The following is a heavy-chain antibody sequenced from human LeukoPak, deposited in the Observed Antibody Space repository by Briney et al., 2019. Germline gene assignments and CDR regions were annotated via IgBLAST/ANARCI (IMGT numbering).Heavy chain of an antibody. CDR2: FDPEDGET. D-gene: IGHD4-17*01. V-gene: IGHV1-24*01. J-gene: IGHJ4*01. CDR1: GYTLTELS. CDR3: AKLSRYGDYPLID. Sequence: GASVKVSCKVSGYTLTELSMHLVRQAPGKGLEWMGGFDPEDGETIYAQKFQGRVTMTEDTSTDTAYMELSSLRSEDTAVYYCAKLSRYGDYPLIDWGQGTLVTVSS.